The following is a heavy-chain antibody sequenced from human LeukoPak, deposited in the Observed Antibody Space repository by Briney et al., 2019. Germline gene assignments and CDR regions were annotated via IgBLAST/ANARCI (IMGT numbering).Heavy chain of an antibody. V-gene: IGHV3-30-3*01. CDR3: ARGWATIPD. CDR1: GFTFSSYA. D-gene: IGHD5-24*01. Sequence: GGSLRLSCAASGFTFSSYAMHWVRQAPGKGLEWVAVISYDGSNKYYADSVKGRFTISRDNSKNTLYLQMNSLREEDTALYYCARGWATIPDWGQGTLVTVSS. CDR2: ISYDGSNK. J-gene: IGHJ1*01.